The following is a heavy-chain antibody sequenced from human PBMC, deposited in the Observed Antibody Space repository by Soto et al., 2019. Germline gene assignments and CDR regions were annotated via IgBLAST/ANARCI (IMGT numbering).Heavy chain of an antibody. Sequence: GGSLRLSCAASGFTFSGSAMHWVRQASGKGLEWVGRIRSKANSYATAYAASVKGRFTISRDDSKNTAYLQMNSLKTEDTAVYYCTSLSTHDYSNFWNWFDPWGQGTLVTVSS. D-gene: IGHD4-4*01. CDR2: IRSKANSYAT. CDR3: TSLSTHDYSNFWNWFDP. J-gene: IGHJ5*02. CDR1: GFTFSGSA. V-gene: IGHV3-73*01.